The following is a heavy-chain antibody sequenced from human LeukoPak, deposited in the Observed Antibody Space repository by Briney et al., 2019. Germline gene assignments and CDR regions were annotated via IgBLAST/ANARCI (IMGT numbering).Heavy chain of an antibody. CDR2: ISSDGDNE. J-gene: IGHJ4*02. V-gene: IGHV3-30-3*01. D-gene: IGHD4-17*01. Sequence: GGSRRLSCAASGFTFSFHPMHWVRQAPGKGLEWVAVISSDGDNEFYADSVKGRFTISRDNSRNTLYLQMNTLRPEDTALYFCARGGNGAWLEGGYWGQGTLVTVSS. CDR1: GFTFSFHP. CDR3: ARGGNGAWLEGGY.